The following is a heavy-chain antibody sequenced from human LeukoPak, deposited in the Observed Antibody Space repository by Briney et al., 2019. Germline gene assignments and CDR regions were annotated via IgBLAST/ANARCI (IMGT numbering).Heavy chain of an antibody. V-gene: IGHV3-53*01. Sequence: GGSLRLSCAASGFTVSSNYMSWVRQAPGKGLEWVSVIYSGGSTYYADSVKGRFTISRDNSKNTLYLQMNSLRAEDTAAYYCARSSCSSTCYPGDYYYGMDVWGQGTTVTVSS. CDR3: ARSSCSSTCYPGDYYYGMDV. D-gene: IGHD2-2*01. CDR2: IYSGGST. J-gene: IGHJ6*02. CDR1: GFTVSSNY.